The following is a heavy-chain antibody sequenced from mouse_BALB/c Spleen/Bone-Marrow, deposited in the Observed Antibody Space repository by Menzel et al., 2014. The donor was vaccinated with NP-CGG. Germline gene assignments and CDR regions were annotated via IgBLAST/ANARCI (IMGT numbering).Heavy chain of an antibody. J-gene: IGHJ2*01. Sequence: DVMLVESGGGLVQPGGSMKLSCVASGFTFSNYWMNWVRQSPEKGLEWVAEIRLKSNNYATHYAESVRGRFTISRDDSKSRVYLQMNNLRAEDTGIYYCTRVNWPFDYWGQGTTLTVSS. CDR1: GFTFSNYW. CDR3: TRVNWPFDY. V-gene: IGHV6-6*02. D-gene: IGHD4-1*01. CDR2: IRLKSNNYAT.